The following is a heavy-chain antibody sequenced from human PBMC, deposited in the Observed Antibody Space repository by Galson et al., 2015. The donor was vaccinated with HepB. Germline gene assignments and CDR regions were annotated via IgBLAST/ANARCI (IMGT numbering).Heavy chain of an antibody. Sequence: SVKVSCKASGGTFSSYAISWVRQAPGQGLEWMGGIIPIFGTANYAQKFQGRVTITADESTSTAYMELSSLRSEDTAVYYCARVGHYYDSSGLLWGDDAFDIWGQGTMVTVSS. CDR3: ARVGHYYDSSGLLWGDDAFDI. J-gene: IGHJ3*02. D-gene: IGHD3-22*01. V-gene: IGHV1-69*13. CDR2: IIPIFGTA. CDR1: GGTFSSYA.